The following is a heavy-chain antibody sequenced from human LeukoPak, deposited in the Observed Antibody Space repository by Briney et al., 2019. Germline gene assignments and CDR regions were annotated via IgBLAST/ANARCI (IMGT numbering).Heavy chain of an antibody. CDR2: IIPIFGTA. CDR1: GGTFSSYA. CDR3: ARDNSVRDEAWWFNP. Sequence: SVKVSCKASGGTFSSYAISWVRQAPGQGLEWMGGIIPIFGTANYAQKFQGRVTLTRDMSTSTDYLELSSLRSEDTAVYYCARDNSVRDEAWWFNPWGQGTLVTVSS. V-gene: IGHV1-69*05. D-gene: IGHD5-24*01. J-gene: IGHJ5*02.